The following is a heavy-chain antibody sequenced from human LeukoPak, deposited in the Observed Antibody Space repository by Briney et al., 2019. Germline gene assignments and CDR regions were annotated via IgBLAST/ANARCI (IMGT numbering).Heavy chain of an antibody. CDR3: AREIVVVTAKGAFDI. V-gene: IGHV1-46*01. CDR2: INPSGGST. Sequence: ASVKVSCKASGYTFTSYYMHWVRQAPGQGLEWMGIINPSGGSTTYAQKFQGRVTMTRDTSISAAYMDLSRLRADDTAVYYCAREIVVVTAKGAFDIWGQGTVVTVSS. D-gene: IGHD2-21*02. J-gene: IGHJ3*02. CDR1: GYTFTSYY.